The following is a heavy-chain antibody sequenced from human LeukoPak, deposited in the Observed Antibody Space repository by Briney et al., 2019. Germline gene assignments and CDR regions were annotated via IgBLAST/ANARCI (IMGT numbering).Heavy chain of an antibody. CDR3: ARDATDYGDYEFDY. D-gene: IGHD4-17*01. CDR1: GGSIGSYY. CDR2: IYYSGST. J-gene: IGHJ4*02. V-gene: IGHV4-59*01. Sequence: SETLSLTCTVSGGSIGSYYWSWIRQPPGKGLEWLGYIYYSGSTNYNPSLKSRVTISVDTSKNQFSLKLSSVTAADTAVYYCARDATDYGDYEFDYWGQGTLVTVSS.